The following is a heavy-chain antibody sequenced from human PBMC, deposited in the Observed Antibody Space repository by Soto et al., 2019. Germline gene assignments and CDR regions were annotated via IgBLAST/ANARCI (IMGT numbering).Heavy chain of an antibody. V-gene: IGHV6-1*01. CDR3: AGTTSLQWYYMDV. Sequence: SQTLSLTCAISGYSVSSNSAAWNWIRQSPSRGLEWLGRTYYRSRWYNDYAVSVKSRITVNPDTSKNQFSPHLNSVTPEDTAVYYCAGTTSLQWYYMDVWDKGTTVTVSS. D-gene: IGHD1-7*01. CDR1: GYSVSSNSAA. J-gene: IGHJ6*03. CDR2: TYYRSRWYN.